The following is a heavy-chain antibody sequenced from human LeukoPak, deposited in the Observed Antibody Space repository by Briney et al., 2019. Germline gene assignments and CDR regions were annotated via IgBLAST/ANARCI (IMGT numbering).Heavy chain of an antibody. CDR1: RFTFSTYW. V-gene: IGHV3-74*01. CDR3: AKSGRFGDVVGVIGWFDP. D-gene: IGHD3-10*01. CDR2: INSDGSST. Sequence: GGSLRLSCAASRFTFSTYWMHWVRQAPGKGLVWVSRINSDGSSTDYADSVKGRFTISRDNAKNTLYLQMNSLRAEDTAVYYCAKSGRFGDVVGVIGWFDPWGQGTLVTVSS. J-gene: IGHJ5*02.